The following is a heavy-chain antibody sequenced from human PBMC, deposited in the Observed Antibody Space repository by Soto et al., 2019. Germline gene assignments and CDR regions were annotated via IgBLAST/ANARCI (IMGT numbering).Heavy chain of an antibody. CDR3: ARAYCGGDCYWGWYFDL. CDR2: MNPNSGNT. V-gene: IGHV1-8*01. CDR1: GYTFTSYD. D-gene: IGHD2-21*02. J-gene: IGHJ2*01. Sequence: ASVKVSCKASGYTFTSYDINWVRQATGQGLEWMGWMNPNSGNTGYAQKFQGRDTMTRNTSISTAYMELSSLRSEDTAVYYCARAYCGGDCYWGWYFDLWGRGTLVTVSS.